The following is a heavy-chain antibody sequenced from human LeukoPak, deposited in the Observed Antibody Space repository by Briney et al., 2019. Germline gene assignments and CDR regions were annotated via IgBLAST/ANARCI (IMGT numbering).Heavy chain of an antibody. CDR3: TRGATVTTAYGFDP. Sequence: GGSLRLSCAASGFTFDDYAMHWVRQSPGKGLEWVSGISWNTGIIGYADSVKGRFTIPRDNAKNSLYLQMNSLRGEDTAFYYCTRGATVTTAYGFDPWGQGTLVTVSS. CDR1: GFTFDDYA. CDR2: ISWNTGII. V-gene: IGHV3-9*01. D-gene: IGHD4-17*01. J-gene: IGHJ5*02.